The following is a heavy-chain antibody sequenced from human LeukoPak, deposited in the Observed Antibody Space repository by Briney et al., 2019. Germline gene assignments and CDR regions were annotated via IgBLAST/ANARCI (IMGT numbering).Heavy chain of an antibody. CDR2: ISGYNGNR. CDR1: GYTFTSYG. CDR3: ARVGVSLAAAGTPLKYFQH. D-gene: IGHD6-13*01. V-gene: IGHV1-18*01. Sequence: GASVKVSCKASGYTFTSYGISWVRQAPGQGLEWMGWISGYNGNRNYAQKFQGRVTMTTDTYTSTANMELRSLRSDDTAVYYCARVGVSLAAAGTPLKYFQHWGQGTLVTVSS. J-gene: IGHJ1*01.